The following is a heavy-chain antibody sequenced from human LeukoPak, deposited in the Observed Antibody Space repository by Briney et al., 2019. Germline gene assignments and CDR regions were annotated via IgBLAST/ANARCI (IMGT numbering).Heavy chain of an antibody. J-gene: IGHJ4*02. D-gene: IGHD5-18*01. CDR3: AKDIDRRGGYRDGPTHFDY. CDR2: IWWNGSSI. V-gene: IGHV3-9*01. Sequence: GRSLRLSCAASGFTFNDYAMHWVRQAPGKGLEWVAGIWWNGSSICYADSVKGRFTISRDNAKNTLYLQMNSLRAEDTAVYYCAKDIDRRGGYRDGPTHFDYWGQGTLGTVSS. CDR1: GFTFNDYA.